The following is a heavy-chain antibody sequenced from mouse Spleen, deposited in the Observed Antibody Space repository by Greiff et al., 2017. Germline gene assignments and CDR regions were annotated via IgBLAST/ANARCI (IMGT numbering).Heavy chain of an antibody. CDR2: IDPSDSYT. Sequence: QVQLQQPGAELVMPGASVKLSCKASGYTFTSYWMHWVKQRPGQGLEWIGEIDPSDSYTNYNQKFKGKATLTVDKSSSTAYMQLSSLTSEDSAVYYCARYGTTVGIFDYWGQGTTLTVSS. D-gene: IGHD1-1*01. CDR1: GYTFTSYW. V-gene: IGHV1-69*01. J-gene: IGHJ2*01. CDR3: ARYGTTVGIFDY.